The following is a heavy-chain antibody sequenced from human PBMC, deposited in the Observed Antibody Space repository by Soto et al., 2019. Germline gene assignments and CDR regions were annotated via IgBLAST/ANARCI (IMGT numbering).Heavy chain of an antibody. CDR1: GGSISSGDYY. D-gene: IGHD5-12*01. V-gene: IGHV4-30-4*01. J-gene: IGHJ4*02. Sequence: SETLSLTCTVSGGSISSGDYYWSWIRQPPGKGLEWIGYIYYSGSTYYNPSLKSRVTISVDTSKNQFSLKLSSVTAADTAVYYCAREVATISYYFDYWGQGTLVTVSS. CDR3: AREVATISYYFDY. CDR2: IYYSGST.